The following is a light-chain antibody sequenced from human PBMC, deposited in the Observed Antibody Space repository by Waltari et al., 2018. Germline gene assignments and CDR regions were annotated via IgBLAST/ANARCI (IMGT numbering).Light chain of an antibody. CDR2: DVS. CDR1: SSDVGVYNY. CDR3: CSYAGSYV. Sequence: QSALTQPRPVSGSPGPSVTISCTGPSSDVGVYNYVPWYQQHPGKAPKRMIYDVSKRPSGVPDRFSGSKSGNTASLTISGLQAEDEADYYCCSYAGSYVFGSGTKVTVL. V-gene: IGLV2-11*01. J-gene: IGLJ6*01.